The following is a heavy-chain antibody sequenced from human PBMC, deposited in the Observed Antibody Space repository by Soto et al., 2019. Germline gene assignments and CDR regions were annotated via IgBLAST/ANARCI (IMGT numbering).Heavy chain of an antibody. CDR2: IYYTGST. J-gene: IGHJ4*02. CDR3: VRWNYGDYGRPFDY. Sequence: QVQLQESGPGRVKPSETLSLTCTVSGGSISNYYWSWIRQPPGKGLEWIGYIYYTGSTLYNPSLKSRVTTSVDTSKNQFSLKLTSVTAADTAVYYCVRWNYGDYGRPFDYWGQGTLVTVSS. D-gene: IGHD4-17*01. V-gene: IGHV4-59*01. CDR1: GGSISNYY.